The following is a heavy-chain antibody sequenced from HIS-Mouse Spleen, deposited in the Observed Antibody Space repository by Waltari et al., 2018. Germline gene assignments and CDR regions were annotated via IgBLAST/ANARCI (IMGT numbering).Heavy chain of an antibody. V-gene: IGHV3-21*01. CDR1: GFTFSSYS. J-gene: IGHJ5*02. CDR3: ARGSWNWFDP. D-gene: IGHD2-15*01. Sequence: EVQLVESGGGLVKPGGSLRLSCAASGFTFSSYSMNWVRQAPGTGLEWVSSISSSSCYLYYQDSVRGQFTIARDNDKNSLYLQMNSLRAEDTAVYYCARGSWNWFDPWGQGTLVTVSS. CDR2: ISSSSCYL.